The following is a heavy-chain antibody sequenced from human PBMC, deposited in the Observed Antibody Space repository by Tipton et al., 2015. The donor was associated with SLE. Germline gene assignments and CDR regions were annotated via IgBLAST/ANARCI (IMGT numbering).Heavy chain of an antibody. CDR3: ARDPAVWFKELLGQHGLDV. J-gene: IGHJ6*02. Sequence: LRLSCAVSGGSISSGGYSWSWIRQPPGKGLEWIGEINHSGSTNYNPSLKSRVTISVDTSKNQFSLKLSSVTAADTAVYYCARDPAVWFKELLGQHGLDVWGQGTKVTVSS. CDR2: INHSGST. V-gene: IGHV4-30-2*01. D-gene: IGHD3-10*01. CDR1: GGSISSGGYS.